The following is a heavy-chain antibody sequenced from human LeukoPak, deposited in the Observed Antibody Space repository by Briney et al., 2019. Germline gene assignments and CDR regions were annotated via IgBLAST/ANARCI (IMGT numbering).Heavy chain of an antibody. V-gene: IGHV3-23*01. CDR2: ISGSGGST. J-gene: IGHJ4*02. Sequence: PGGSLRLSCAASGFTFSSYAMSWVRQAPGKGLEWVSAISGSGGSTYYADSVKGRFTISRDNSKNTLYLHMNSLRAGDTAVYYCAKVPQTLYVPAFYFDYWGQGTLVTVSS. CDR3: AKVPQTLYVPAFYFDY. CDR1: GFTFSSYA. D-gene: IGHD2-2*01.